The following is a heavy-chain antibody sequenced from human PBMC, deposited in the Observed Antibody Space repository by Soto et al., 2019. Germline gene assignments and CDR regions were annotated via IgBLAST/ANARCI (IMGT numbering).Heavy chain of an antibody. CDR3: ARDFRGGLQLWSLNPSMDV. D-gene: IGHD5-18*01. J-gene: IGHJ6*02. CDR1: GFTFDDYG. V-gene: IGHV3-20*04. CDR2: INWNGGST. Sequence: GGSLRLSCAASGFTFDDYGMSWVRQAPGKGLEWVSGINWNGGSTGYADSVKGRFTISRDNAKNSLYLQMNSLRAEDTALYYCARDFRGGLQLWSLNPSMDVWGQGTTVTVSS.